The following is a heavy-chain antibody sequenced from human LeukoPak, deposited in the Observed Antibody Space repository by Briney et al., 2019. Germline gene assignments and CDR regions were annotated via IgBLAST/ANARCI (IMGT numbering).Heavy chain of an antibody. Sequence: GGSLRLSCAASGFTFSSYAMSWVRQAPGKGLEWVSAISGSGGSTYYADSVKGRFTISRDNSKNTLYLQMNSLRAEDTAVYYCVSMTGGNWFDPWGQGTLVTVSS. J-gene: IGHJ5*02. CDR3: VSMTGGNWFDP. CDR2: ISGSGGST. V-gene: IGHV3-23*01. CDR1: GFTFSSYA. D-gene: IGHD3-9*01.